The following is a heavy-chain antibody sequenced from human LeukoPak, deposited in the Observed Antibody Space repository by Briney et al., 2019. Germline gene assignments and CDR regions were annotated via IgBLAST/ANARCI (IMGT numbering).Heavy chain of an antibody. V-gene: IGHV3-48*03. CDR3: AELGSTMIGGV. J-gene: IGHJ6*04. CDR1: GFTFSIYE. D-gene: IGHD3-10*02. Sequence: GGSVRLSCAPSGFTFSIYEMNWVRHAPGEGLEWVSYISSSGSTIYYADSVKGRFTISRDNAKNSLYLQMNSLRAEDTAVYYCAELGSTMIGGVWGKGTTVTISS. CDR2: ISSSGSTI.